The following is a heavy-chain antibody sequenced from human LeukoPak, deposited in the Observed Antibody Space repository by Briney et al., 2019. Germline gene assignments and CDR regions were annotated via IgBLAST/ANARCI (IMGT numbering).Heavy chain of an antibody. D-gene: IGHD1-14*01. Sequence: EASVKVSCKASGYTFTSYDINWVRQATGQGLEWMGWMNPNSGNTGYAQKFQGRVTMTRNTSISTAYMDLSSLRSEDTAVYYCARGPGLNQYYQHWGQGTLVTVSS. CDR3: ARGPGLNQYYQH. CDR1: GYTFTSYD. V-gene: IGHV1-8*01. CDR2: MNPNSGNT. J-gene: IGHJ1*01.